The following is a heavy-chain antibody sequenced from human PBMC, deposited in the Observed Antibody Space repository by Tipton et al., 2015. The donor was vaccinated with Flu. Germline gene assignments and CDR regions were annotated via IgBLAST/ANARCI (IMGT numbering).Heavy chain of an antibody. CDR3: ARVSGYCSGGSCYGWGEIWFDP. CDR1: GGSISSYY. J-gene: IGHJ5*02. V-gene: IGHV4-4*07. Sequence: TLSLTCTVSGGSISSYYWSWIRQPAGKGLEWIGRIYTSGSTNYNPSLKSRVTMSVDTSKNQFSLKLSSVTAADTAVYYCARVSGYCSGGSCYGWGEIWFDPWGQGTLVTVS. CDR2: IYTSGST. D-gene: IGHD2-15*01.